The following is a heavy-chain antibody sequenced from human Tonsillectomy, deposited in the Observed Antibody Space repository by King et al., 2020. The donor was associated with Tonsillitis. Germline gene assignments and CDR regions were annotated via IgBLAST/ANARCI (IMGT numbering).Heavy chain of an antibody. CDR1: GGSISSYY. Sequence: QLQESGPGLVKPSETLSLTCTVSGGSISSYYWSWIRQPPGKGLEWIGDIYYSGTTNYNPSLKSRVTISVDTSKNQFSLKLSSVTAADTAVYYCARGSVGYNYYYAMYVWGQGTTVTVS. J-gene: IGHJ6*02. V-gene: IGHV4-59*01. CDR3: ARGSVGYNYYYAMYV. CDR2: IYYSGTT.